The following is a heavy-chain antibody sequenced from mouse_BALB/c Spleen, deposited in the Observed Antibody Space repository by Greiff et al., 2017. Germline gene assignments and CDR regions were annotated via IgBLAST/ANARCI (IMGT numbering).Heavy chain of an antibody. D-gene: IGHD1-1*01. Sequence: EVQLQESGPELVKPGASVKMSCKASGYTFTSYVMHWVKQKPGQGLEWIGYINPYNDGTKYNEKFKGKATLTSDKSSSTAYMELSSLTSEDSAVYYCANPYYGSSYEFAYWGQGTLVTVSA. J-gene: IGHJ3*01. CDR3: ANPYYGSSYEFAY. CDR2: INPYNDGT. V-gene: IGHV1-14*01. CDR1: GYTFTSYV.